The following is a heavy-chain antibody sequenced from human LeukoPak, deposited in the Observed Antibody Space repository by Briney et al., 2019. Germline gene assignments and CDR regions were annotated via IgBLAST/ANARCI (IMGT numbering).Heavy chain of an antibody. J-gene: IGHJ3*02. D-gene: IGHD3-22*01. CDR2: IYSGGST. V-gene: IGHV3-53*01. CDR3: ASYCYDSSGPRIRHAFDI. CDR1: GFTVSSNY. Sequence: GGSLRLSCAASGFTVSSNYMSWVRQAPGKGLEWVSVIYSGGSTYYADSVKGRFTISRDNSKNTLYLQMNSLRAEDTAVYYCASYCYDSSGPRIRHAFDIWGQGTMVTVSS.